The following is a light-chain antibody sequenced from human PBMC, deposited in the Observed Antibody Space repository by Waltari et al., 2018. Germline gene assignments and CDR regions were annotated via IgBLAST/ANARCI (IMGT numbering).Light chain of an antibody. CDR2: DTS. J-gene: IGKJ5*01. V-gene: IGKV3-11*01. CDR1: QSVSTY. CDR3: QQGST. Sequence: EIVLTQSPATLSLSPGERATLFCRASQSVSTYFAWYQQKPGQAPRRLIYDTSNRAAGIPAGFTGRGSGTDFTLTISGLEPEDFAVYYCQQGSTFGQGTRLEIK.